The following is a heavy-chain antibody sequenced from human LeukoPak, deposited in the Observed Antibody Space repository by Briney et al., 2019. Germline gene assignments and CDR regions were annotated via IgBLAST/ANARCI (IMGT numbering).Heavy chain of an antibody. CDR1: GYSFTGDY. J-gene: IGHJ5*02. CDR3: ARDYIAVAVLGPDVTWFHP. Sequence: ASVKLSCKASGYSFTGDYMHCVRQAPGQRLEWMGWINPNTGGTNYAQKFKGRVTMTRDTSISTAYMELSSLRSDDTAVYYCARDYIAVAVLGPDVTWFHPWGQGTLVTVSS. CDR2: INPNTGGT. D-gene: IGHD6-19*01. V-gene: IGHV1-2*02.